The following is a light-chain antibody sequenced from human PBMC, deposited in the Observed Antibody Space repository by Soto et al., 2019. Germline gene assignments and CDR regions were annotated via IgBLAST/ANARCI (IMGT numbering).Light chain of an antibody. Sequence: SYELTQPPSVSVSPGQTASITCSGDKLGYKYACWYQQKPGRSPVLVIYQDSKRPSGIPERFSGSNSGNTATLTISGTQAMDEADYYCQAWDSSTPVVFGGGTKLTVL. CDR2: QDS. CDR1: KLGYKY. CDR3: QAWDSSTPVV. V-gene: IGLV3-1*01. J-gene: IGLJ2*01.